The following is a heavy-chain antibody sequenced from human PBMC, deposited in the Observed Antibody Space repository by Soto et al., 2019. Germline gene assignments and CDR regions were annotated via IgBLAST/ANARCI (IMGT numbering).Heavy chain of an antibody. CDR1: GFTFSGYA. CDR2: IVGSGGST. J-gene: IGHJ4*02. D-gene: IGHD2-2*01. Sequence: PGGSLRLSCAASGFTFSGYAMSWVRQPPGKGLEWGSAIVGSGGSTDYADSVKGRFTISRDNSKNTLYLQMNSLRAEDTAVYYCAKKYCSSTSCYAFDYWGQGTLVTVSS. V-gene: IGHV3-23*01. CDR3: AKKYCSSTSCYAFDY.